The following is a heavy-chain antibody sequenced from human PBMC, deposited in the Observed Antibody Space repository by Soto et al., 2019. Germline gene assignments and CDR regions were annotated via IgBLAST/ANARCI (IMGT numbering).Heavy chain of an antibody. CDR1: GGSVSSGSYY. J-gene: IGHJ5*02. D-gene: IGHD6-13*01. Sequence: QVQLQESGPGLVKPSETLSLTCTVSGGSVSSGSYYWSWIRQPPGKGLEWIGYIYYSGSTNYNPYLKTRVTISVDTSKNQSSLKLSSVTAADTAVYYCAREIAAPANWFDPWGQGTLVTVSS. V-gene: IGHV4-61*01. CDR3: AREIAAPANWFDP. CDR2: IYYSGST.